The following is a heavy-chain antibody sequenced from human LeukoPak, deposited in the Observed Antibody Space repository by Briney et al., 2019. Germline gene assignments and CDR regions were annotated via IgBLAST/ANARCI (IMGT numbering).Heavy chain of an antibody. V-gene: IGHV3-30*19. CDR3: ARDDLVVVPAAIVYHYYGMDV. CDR1: GFTFSSYG. Sequence: GGSLRLSCAASGFTFSSYGMHWVRQAPGKGLEWVAVISYDGSNKYYADSVKGRFTISRDNSKNTLYLQMNSLRAEDTAVYYCARDDLVVVPAAIVYHYYGMDVWGQGTTVTVSS. D-gene: IGHD2-2*01. J-gene: IGHJ6*02. CDR2: ISYDGSNK.